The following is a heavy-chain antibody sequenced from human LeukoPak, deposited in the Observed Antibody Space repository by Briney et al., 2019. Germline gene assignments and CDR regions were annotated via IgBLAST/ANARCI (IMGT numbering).Heavy chain of an antibody. D-gene: IGHD3-22*01. V-gene: IGHV1-46*01. CDR2: INPSGDST. CDR3: AREQYYYDSSGYSTNSDY. J-gene: IGHJ4*02. Sequence: EASVKVSCKASGYTFTSYYMHWLRQAPGQGLEWMGIINPSGDSTSYAQKFQGRVTMTRDTSTSTVYMELSSLRSEDTAVYYCAREQYYYDSSGYSTNSDYWGQGTLVTVSS. CDR1: GYTFTSYY.